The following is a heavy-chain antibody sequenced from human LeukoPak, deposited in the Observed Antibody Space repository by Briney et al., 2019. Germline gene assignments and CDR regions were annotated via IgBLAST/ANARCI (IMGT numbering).Heavy chain of an antibody. J-gene: IGHJ4*02. CDR1: GGSFSGYY. CDR2: IYYSGST. Sequence: KTSETLSLTCAVYGGSFSGYYWSWIRQPPGKGLEWIGYIYYSGSTNYNPSLKSRVTISVDTSKNQFSLKLSSVTAADTAVYYCARREPFGGSGSYYGGHFDYWGQGTLVTVSS. D-gene: IGHD3-10*01. CDR3: ARREPFGGSGSYYGGHFDY. V-gene: IGHV4-59*01.